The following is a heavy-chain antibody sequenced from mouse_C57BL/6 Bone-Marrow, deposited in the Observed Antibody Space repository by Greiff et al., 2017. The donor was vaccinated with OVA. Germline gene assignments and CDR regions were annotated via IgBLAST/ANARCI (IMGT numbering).Heavy chain of an antibody. CDR1: GYTFTSYW. CDR3: ARCPYYYGSSYGDYFDY. V-gene: IGHV1-55*01. Sequence: VQLQQPGAELVKPGASVKMSCKASGYTFTSYWITWVKQRPGQGLEWIGDIYPGSGSTNYNEKFKSKATLTVDTSSSTAYMQLSSLTSEDSAVYYCARCPYYYGSSYGDYFDYWGQGTTLTVSS. J-gene: IGHJ2*01. CDR2: IYPGSGST. D-gene: IGHD1-1*01.